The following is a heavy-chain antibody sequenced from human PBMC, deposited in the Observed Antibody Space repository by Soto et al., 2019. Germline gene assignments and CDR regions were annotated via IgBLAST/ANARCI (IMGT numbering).Heavy chain of an antibody. J-gene: IGHJ4*02. V-gene: IGHV1-58*02. CDR3: ARDLQADY. CDR2: IVAGSGNT. Sequence: GASVKVSCKASGFTFTSSAMQWMRQARGQRLEWIGWIVAGSGNTNYSQKFQDRVTITRDTSTSTAYMELSSLRSEDTAVYYCARDLQADYWGQGTLVTVSS. CDR1: GFTFTSSA.